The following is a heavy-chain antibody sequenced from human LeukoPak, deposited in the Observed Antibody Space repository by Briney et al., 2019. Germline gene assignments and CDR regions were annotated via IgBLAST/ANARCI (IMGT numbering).Heavy chain of an antibody. CDR1: GYTFNNYG. CDR2: INAYNGNT. V-gene: IGHV1-18*01. J-gene: IGHJ4*02. Sequence: ASVKVSCKASGYTFNNYGISWVRQAPGQGLEWMGWINAYNGNTNYAQKLQGRVTMTTDTSTSTAYMELRSLRSDDTAVYYCARGSIVGATTPNFFDYWGQGTLVTVSS. D-gene: IGHD1-26*01. CDR3: ARGSIVGATTPNFFDY.